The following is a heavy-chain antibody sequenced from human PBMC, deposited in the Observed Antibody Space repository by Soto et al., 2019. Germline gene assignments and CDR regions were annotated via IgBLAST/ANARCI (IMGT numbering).Heavy chain of an antibody. V-gene: IGHV1-69*06. CDR2: IIPIFGTA. Sequence: QVQLVQSGAEVKKPGASVKVSCKASGYTFTGYYMHWVRQAPGQGLEWMGGIIPIFGTANYAQKFQARVTITADKSTSTAYMELSSLRSEDTAMYYCARDIPYDSSGYYFDYWGQGTLVTVSS. J-gene: IGHJ4*02. CDR1: GYTFTGYY. CDR3: ARDIPYDSSGYYFDY. D-gene: IGHD3-22*01.